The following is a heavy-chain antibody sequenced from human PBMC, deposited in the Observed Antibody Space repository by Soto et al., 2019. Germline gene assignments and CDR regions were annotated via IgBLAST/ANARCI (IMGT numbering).Heavy chain of an antibody. D-gene: IGHD3-22*01. CDR1: GFTFSSYS. CDR3: ARSRSGYTHIFDY. V-gene: IGHV3-48*01. CDR2: ISSSSSTI. Sequence: GVLRLSCAASGFTFSSYSMNWVRQAPGKGLEWVSYISSSSSTIYYADSVKGRFTISRDNAKNSLYLQMNSLRAEDTAVYYCARSRSGYTHIFDYWGQGTLVTVSS. J-gene: IGHJ4*02.